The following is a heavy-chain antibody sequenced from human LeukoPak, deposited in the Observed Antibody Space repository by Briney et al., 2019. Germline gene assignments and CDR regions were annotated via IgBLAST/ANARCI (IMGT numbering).Heavy chain of an antibody. CDR2: ISDSGGST. D-gene: IGHD3-10*01. Sequence: GGSLRLSCAASGITLSNYAMSWVRQAPGKGLEWVAGISDSGGSTYYADSVKGRFTISRENSKNTLYLQMNSLRVEDTPVYFCAKRGVVIRVILVGFHKEAYYFDSWGQGALVTVSS. J-gene: IGHJ4*02. V-gene: IGHV3-23*01. CDR3: AKRGVVIRVILVGFHKEAYYFDS. CDR1: GITLSNYA.